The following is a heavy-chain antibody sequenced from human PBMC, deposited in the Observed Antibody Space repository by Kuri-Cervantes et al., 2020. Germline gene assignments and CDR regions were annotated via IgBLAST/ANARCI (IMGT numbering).Heavy chain of an antibody. CDR3: ARGRRITIFGVRLEFDY. J-gene: IGHJ4*02. D-gene: IGHD3-3*01. CDR2: IYYDGRT. CDR1: GDSMNNYY. Sequence: SETLSLTCTVSGDSMNNYYWTWIRQAPGKGLEWIGYIYYDGRTNFNPSLQSRVTISVDTSKNQFSLRLTSVTAADTAVYYCARGRRITIFGVRLEFDYWGQGTLVTVSS. V-gene: IGHV4-59*01.